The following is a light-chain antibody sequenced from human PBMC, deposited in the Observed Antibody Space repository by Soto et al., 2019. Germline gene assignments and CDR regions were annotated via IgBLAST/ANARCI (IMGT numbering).Light chain of an antibody. V-gene: IGLV2-14*01. CDR1: SSDVGGYNY. Sequence: QSALTQPASVSGSPGQSITISCTGTSSDVGGYNYVSWYQQHPGKAPKLMIYDVSNRPSGVSNLFSGSTSGNTASLTISGLQAEYEADYYCRSYTSSSTVVFGGGTKLTVL. CDR3: RSYTSSSTVV. CDR2: DVS. J-gene: IGLJ2*01.